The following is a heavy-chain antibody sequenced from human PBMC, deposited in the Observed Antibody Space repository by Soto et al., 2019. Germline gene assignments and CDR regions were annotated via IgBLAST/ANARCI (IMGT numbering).Heavy chain of an antibody. D-gene: IGHD6-19*01. CDR3: ARDRSQWRDYFDY. J-gene: IGHJ4*02. V-gene: IGHV3-33*01. CDR1: GFTFSSYG. CDR2: IWYDGSNK. Sequence: GGSLRLSCAASGFTFSSYGMHWVRQAPGKGLEWVAVIWYDGSNKYYADSVKGRFTISRDNSKNTLYLQMNSLRAEDTAVYYCARDRSQWRDYFDYWGQGTLVTVSS.